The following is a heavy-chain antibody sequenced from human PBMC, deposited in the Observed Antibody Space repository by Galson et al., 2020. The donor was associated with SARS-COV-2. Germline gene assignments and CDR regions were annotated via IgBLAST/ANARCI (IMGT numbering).Heavy chain of an antibody. CDR3: ATYYYDSSGYAFDI. CDR1: GGSISSSSYY. D-gene: IGHD3-22*01. V-gene: IGHV4-39*01. Sequence: ETSETLSLTCTVSGGSISSSSYYWGWIRQPPGKGLEWIGSIYYSGSTYYNPSLKSRVTISVDTSKNQFSLKLSSVTAADTAVYYCATYYYDSSGYAFDIWGQGTMVTVSS. CDR2: IYYSGST. J-gene: IGHJ3*02.